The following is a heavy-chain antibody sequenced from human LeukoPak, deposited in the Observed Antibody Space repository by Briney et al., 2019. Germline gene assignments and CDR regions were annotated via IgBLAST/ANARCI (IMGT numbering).Heavy chain of an antibody. V-gene: IGHV5-51*01. J-gene: IGHJ4*02. CDR3: ATSRIMATISPFDY. D-gene: IGHD5-24*01. CDR2: IFPGDSDT. CDR1: GYSFSAYW. Sequence: GESLKISCKGSGYSFSAYWIGWVRQMPGKGLEWMGIIFPGDSDTRYGPSFQGQVTISADKSITTAYLHWSSLKASDTAMYYCATSRIMATISPFDYWGQGTLVTVSS.